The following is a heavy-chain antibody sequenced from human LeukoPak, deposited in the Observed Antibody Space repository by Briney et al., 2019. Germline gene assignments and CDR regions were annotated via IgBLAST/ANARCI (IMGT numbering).Heavy chain of an antibody. CDR1: RFTFSNYW. V-gene: IGHV3-7*01. D-gene: IGHD2-21*02. Sequence: GGSLRLSCVASRFTFSNYWMSWVHQAPGKGLEWVANINQDGSKKRYADSMKGRFTISRDNAKESLYLQLNSLGAEDTAVYYCAKWGPYCVGDYCPALDSWGPGTLVTVSS. CDR3: AKWGPYCVGDYCPALDS. J-gene: IGHJ4*02. CDR2: INQDGSKK.